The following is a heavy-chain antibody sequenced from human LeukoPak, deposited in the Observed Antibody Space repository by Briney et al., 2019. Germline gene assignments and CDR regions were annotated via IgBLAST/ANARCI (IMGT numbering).Heavy chain of an antibody. J-gene: IGHJ1*01. CDR2: ISWNSGSI. Sequence: GGSLRLSCAASGFTFDDYAMHWVRQAPGKGLEWVSGISWNSGSIGYADSVKGRFTISRGNAKNSLYLQMNSLRAEDTALYYCAKDSSTQQSAEYFQHWGQGTLVTVSS. CDR3: AKDSSTQQSAEYFQH. D-gene: IGHD2-2*01. V-gene: IGHV3-9*01. CDR1: GFTFDDYA.